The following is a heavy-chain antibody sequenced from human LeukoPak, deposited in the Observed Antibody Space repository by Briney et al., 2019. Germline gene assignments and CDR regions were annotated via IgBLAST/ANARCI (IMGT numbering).Heavy chain of an antibody. CDR3: ARDVSGGGYSSSWYVD. J-gene: IGHJ4*02. Sequence: SVKVSCKASGYIFTDYHIHWVRQAPGQGLEWMGRIIPILGIANYAQKFQGRVTITADKSTSTAYMELSSLRSEDTAVYYCARDVSGGGYSSSWYVDWGQGTLVTVSS. V-gene: IGHV1-69*04. D-gene: IGHD6-13*01. CDR1: GYIFTDYH. CDR2: IIPILGIA.